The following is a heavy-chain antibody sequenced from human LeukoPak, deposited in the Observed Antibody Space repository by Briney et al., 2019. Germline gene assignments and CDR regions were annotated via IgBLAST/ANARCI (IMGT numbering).Heavy chain of an antibody. CDR2: INHSGST. V-gene: IGHV4-34*01. Sequence: TSETLSLTCAVYGGSFSGYYWSWIRQPPGKGLEWIGEINHSGSTNYKPSLKSRVTISVDTSKNQFSLKLSSVTAADTAVYYCARGYYGSGSFFDYWGQGTLVTVSS. CDR3: ARGYYGSGSFFDY. CDR1: GGSFSGYY. J-gene: IGHJ4*02. D-gene: IGHD3-10*01.